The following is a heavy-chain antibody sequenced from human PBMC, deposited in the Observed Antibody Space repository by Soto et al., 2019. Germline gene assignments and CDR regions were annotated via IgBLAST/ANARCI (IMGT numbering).Heavy chain of an antibody. CDR1: GGSIRSNY. J-gene: IGHJ6*02. Sequence: QVQLQESGPGLVKPSETLSLTCNVSGGSIRSNYWSWIRQPAGKDLEWIGRIYTSGTTNYNPSLKSRATMLVDTSKNQFSLILSSVTAADTAVYYCAREGASGFGMDVWGQGTTVTVSS. CDR2: IYTSGTT. D-gene: IGHD1-26*01. CDR3: AREGASGFGMDV. V-gene: IGHV4-4*07.